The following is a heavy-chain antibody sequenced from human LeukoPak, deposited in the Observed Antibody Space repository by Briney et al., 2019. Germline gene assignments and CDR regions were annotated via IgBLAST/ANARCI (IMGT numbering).Heavy chain of an antibody. D-gene: IGHD3-22*01. J-gene: IGHJ4*02. CDR3: ARDSSGYSPHLDY. Sequence: SGGSLRLSCAASGFTFSNYWMSWVRQAPGKGLEWVANIKQDGSEKYYVDSVKGRFTISRDNAKNSLYLQMNSLRAEDTAVYYCARDSSGYSPHLDYWGQGTLVTVSS. CDR1: GFTFSNYW. V-gene: IGHV3-7*03. CDR2: IKQDGSEK.